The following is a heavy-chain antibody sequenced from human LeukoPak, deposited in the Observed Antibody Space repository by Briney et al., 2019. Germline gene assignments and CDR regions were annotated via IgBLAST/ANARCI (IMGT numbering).Heavy chain of an antibody. CDR1: GFTYTNAW. V-gene: IGHV3-15*01. Sequence: GGSLRLSCAASGFTYTNAWMSGVRQAPGKGLGCVGHIKSKTDGGTTEYAASVKGRFTISRDDSKNTLDLQMNSLKVEDTAVYYCTTDEWSWGQGTLVTVSS. J-gene: IGHJ4*02. CDR2: IKSKTDGGTT. D-gene: IGHD2-8*01. CDR3: TTDEWS.